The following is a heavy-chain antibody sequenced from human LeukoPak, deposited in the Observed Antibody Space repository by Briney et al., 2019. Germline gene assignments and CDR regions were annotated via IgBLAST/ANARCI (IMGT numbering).Heavy chain of an antibody. CDR1: GGTFSSYA. Sequence: SVKVSCKASGGTFSSYAISWVRQAPGQGLEWMGRIIPILGIANYAQKFQGRVTITADKSTSTAYMELSSLRSDDTALYYCATNYYDSSGYYSIDYWGQGTLVTVSS. J-gene: IGHJ4*02. V-gene: IGHV1-69*04. CDR3: ATNYYDSSGYYSIDY. D-gene: IGHD3-22*01. CDR2: IIPILGIA.